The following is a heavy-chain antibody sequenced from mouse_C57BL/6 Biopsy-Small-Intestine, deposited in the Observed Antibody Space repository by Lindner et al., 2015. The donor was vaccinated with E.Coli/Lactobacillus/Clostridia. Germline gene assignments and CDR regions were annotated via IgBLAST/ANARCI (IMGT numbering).Heavy chain of an antibody. Sequence: VQLQESGPELVKPGDSVKISCKASGYSFTDYFMNWVMQSHGKSLEWIGRINPYNGDTFYNQKFKGKATLTVDKSSTTAHMELRSLTSEDSAVYYCARWVYGSSLFDYWGQGTTLTVSS. CDR2: INPYNGDT. J-gene: IGHJ2*01. V-gene: IGHV1-20*01. CDR3: ARWVYGSSLFDY. CDR1: GYSFTDYF. D-gene: IGHD1-1*01.